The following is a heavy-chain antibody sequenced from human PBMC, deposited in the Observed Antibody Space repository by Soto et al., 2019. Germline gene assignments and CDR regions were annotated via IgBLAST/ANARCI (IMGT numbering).Heavy chain of an antibody. CDR3: ARGDPYYDFWSGFVDV. V-gene: IGHV3-23*01. CDR1: GFTISSYA. J-gene: IGHJ6*02. D-gene: IGHD3-3*01. Sequence: LRLSCAASGFTISSYAMNWVRQAPGKGLEWVSSISSSGGTTYYADSVKGRFTISRDNSKNTLYLQMNSLRAEDTAVYYCARGDPYYDFWSGFVDVWGQGTTVTVSS. CDR2: ISSSGGTT.